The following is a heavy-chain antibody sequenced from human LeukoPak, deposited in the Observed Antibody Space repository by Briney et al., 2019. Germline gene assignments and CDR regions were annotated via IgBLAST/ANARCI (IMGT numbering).Heavy chain of an antibody. Sequence: PGGSLRLSCAASGFTFSSYWMHWVRQAPGKGLVWVSRINSDGSSTSYADSVKGRFTISRDNSKNTLYLQMNSLRAEDTALYYCAKDSVTTIPDFWGQGTLVTVSS. CDR2: INSDGSST. D-gene: IGHD5-12*01. CDR1: GFTFSSYW. CDR3: AKDSVTTIPDF. V-gene: IGHV3-74*01. J-gene: IGHJ4*02.